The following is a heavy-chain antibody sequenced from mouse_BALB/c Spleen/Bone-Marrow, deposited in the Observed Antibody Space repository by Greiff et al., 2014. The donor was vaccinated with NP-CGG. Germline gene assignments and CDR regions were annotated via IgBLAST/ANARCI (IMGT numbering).Heavy chain of an antibody. D-gene: IGHD2-4*01. CDR2: FAPGSGNT. Sequence: DLVKPGASVKLSCKASGYTFTSYWINWIKQRPGQGLEWIGRFAPGSGNTYYNEMFKGKATLTVDTSSSTAYIQLSSLSSEDSAVYFCARARSTVITTWYFDVWGPGTTVTVSS. CDR3: ARARSTVITTWYFDV. J-gene: IGHJ1*01. CDR1: GYTFTSYW. V-gene: IGHV1S41*01.